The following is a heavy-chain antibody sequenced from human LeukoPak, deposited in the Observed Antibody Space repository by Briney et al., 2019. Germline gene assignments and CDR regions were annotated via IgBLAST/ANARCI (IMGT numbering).Heavy chain of an antibody. Sequence: PSETLSLTCTVSGGSISGGSYCWSWIRQPAGKGLEWIGRIYTSGSTNYNPSLKSRVTISVDTSKNQFSLKLSSVTAADTAVYYCARESKYCGGDCYFYFQHWGQGTLVTVSS. D-gene: IGHD2-21*02. CDR2: IYTSGST. J-gene: IGHJ1*01. V-gene: IGHV4-61*02. CDR1: GGSISGGSYC. CDR3: ARESKYCGGDCYFYFQH.